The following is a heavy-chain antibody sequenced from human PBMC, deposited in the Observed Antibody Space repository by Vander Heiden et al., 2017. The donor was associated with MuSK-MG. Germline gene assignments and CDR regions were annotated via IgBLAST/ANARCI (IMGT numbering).Heavy chain of an antibody. Sequence: QVQLQASGPGLVKPSQTLSLTCTVSGGPISSGSYYWSWIRQPAGKGLEWIGRIYTSGSTNYNPSLKSRVTISVDTSKNQFSLKLSSVTAADTAVYYCARGGGLYSYGSNFDYWGQGTLVTVSS. CDR1: GGPISSGSYY. V-gene: IGHV4-61*02. J-gene: IGHJ4*02. CDR2: IYTSGST. D-gene: IGHD5-18*01. CDR3: ARGGGLYSYGSNFDY.